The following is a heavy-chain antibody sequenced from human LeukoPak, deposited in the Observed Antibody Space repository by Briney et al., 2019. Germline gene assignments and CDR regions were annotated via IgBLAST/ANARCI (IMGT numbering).Heavy chain of an antibody. CDR2: MYYSGST. Sequence: SETLSLTCTASGGSISGYYWNWIRQSPGKGLLWIGYMYYSGSTNYNHSVKSRVTMSIDMSKNPFSLKLSSVTAADTALYYCARHFTYYYDSSGYPRDAFDIWGQGTMVSVSS. J-gene: IGHJ3*02. CDR1: GGSISGYY. V-gene: IGHV4-59*08. D-gene: IGHD3-22*01. CDR3: ARHFTYYYDSSGYPRDAFDI.